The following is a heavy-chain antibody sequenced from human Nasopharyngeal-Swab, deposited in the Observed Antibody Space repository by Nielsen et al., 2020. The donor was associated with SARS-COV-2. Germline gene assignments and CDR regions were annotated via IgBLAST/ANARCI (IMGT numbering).Heavy chain of an antibody. Sequence: GGSLRLSCAASGFTFSSYAMHWVRQAPGKGLEWVAAISNDGNDKYYADSVKGRFSISRDNSKNTLYLQMNGLRAEDTAVYYCARDPERSYNHFYYMDVWGKGTTVTISS. J-gene: IGHJ6*03. CDR2: ISNDGNDK. CDR3: ARDPERSYNHFYYMDV. CDR1: GFTFSSYA. D-gene: IGHD1-26*01. V-gene: IGHV3-30*04.